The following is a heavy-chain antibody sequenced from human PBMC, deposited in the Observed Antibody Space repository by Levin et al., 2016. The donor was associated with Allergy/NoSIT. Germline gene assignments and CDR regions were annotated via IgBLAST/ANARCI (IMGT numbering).Heavy chain of an antibody. CDR2: IYYSGST. CDR1: GGSISSSSYY. CDR3: ARPTLRPRGRHGWFDP. Sequence: SETLSLTCTVSGGSISSSSYYWGWIRQPPGKGLEWIGSIYYSGSTYYNPSLKSRVTISVDTSKNQFSLKLSSVTAADTAVYYCARPTLRPRGRHGWFDPWGQGTLVTVSS. J-gene: IGHJ5*02. V-gene: IGHV4-39*01. D-gene: IGHD2-15*01.